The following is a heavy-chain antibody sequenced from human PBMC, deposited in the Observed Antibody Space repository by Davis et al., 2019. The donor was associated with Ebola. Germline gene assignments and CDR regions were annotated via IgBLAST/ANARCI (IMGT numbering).Heavy chain of an antibody. CDR2: ISWNGGSI. CDR1: GFTFDDYA. J-gene: IGHJ4*02. CDR3: ARVVTMIVVT. Sequence: SLKISCAASGFTFDDYAMHWVRQAPGKGLEWVSGISWNGGSIGYADSVKGRFTISRDNAKNSLYLQMNSLRAEDTAVYYCARVVTMIVVTWGQGTLVTVSS. D-gene: IGHD3-22*01. V-gene: IGHV3-9*01.